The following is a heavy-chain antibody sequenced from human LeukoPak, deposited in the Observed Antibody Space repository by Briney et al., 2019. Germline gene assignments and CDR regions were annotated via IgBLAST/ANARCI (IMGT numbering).Heavy chain of an antibody. D-gene: IGHD3-10*01. CDR3: ARDGSRRNNGSGSRYFDY. J-gene: IGHJ4*02. CDR1: GFTFSSYA. CDR2: ISYDGRNK. V-gene: IGHV3-30*04. Sequence: GRSLGLSCAASGFTFSSYAMHWVRQAPGKGLEWVAVISYDGRNKYYADSVKGRFTISRDNSKNTLYLQMNSLRAEDTAVYYCARDGSRRNNGSGSRYFDYWGQGTLVTVSS.